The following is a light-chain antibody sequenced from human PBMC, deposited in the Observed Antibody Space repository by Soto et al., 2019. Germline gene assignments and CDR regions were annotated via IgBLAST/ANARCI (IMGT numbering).Light chain of an antibody. V-gene: IGKV1-5*03. Sequence: DIQMTQSPSTLSASVGDRVTITCRASQSISSWLAWYQQKPGKAPKLLIYKASSLESGVPSRLSGSGSGTEFTLTISSLQPDDFATYDCQQYNSFPTFGQGTKVEIK. J-gene: IGKJ1*01. CDR3: QQYNSFPT. CDR2: KAS. CDR1: QSISSW.